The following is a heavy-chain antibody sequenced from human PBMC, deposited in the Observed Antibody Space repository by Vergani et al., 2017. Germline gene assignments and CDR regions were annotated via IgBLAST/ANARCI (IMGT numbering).Heavy chain of an antibody. V-gene: IGHV4-39*07. J-gene: IGHJ4*02. CDR1: GGSISSSSYY. D-gene: IGHD6-19*01. Sequence: QLQLQESGPGLVKPSETLSLTCTVPGGSISSSSYYWGWIRQPPGKGLEWIGYIYHSGSTYYNPSLKSRVTISVDTSKNQFSLKLSSVTAADTAVYYCARYAIAVAGKNVARKNYYFDYWGQGTLVTVSS. CDR2: IYHSGST. CDR3: ARYAIAVAGKNVARKNYYFDY.